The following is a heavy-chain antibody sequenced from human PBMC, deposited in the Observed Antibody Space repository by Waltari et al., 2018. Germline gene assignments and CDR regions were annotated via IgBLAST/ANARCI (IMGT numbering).Heavy chain of an antibody. CDR2: SSGSGIST. CDR3: AKVTAVDVVGASALDY. J-gene: IGHJ4*02. V-gene: IGHV3-23*01. D-gene: IGHD1-26*01. Sequence: EVQLLKSGGGLVQPGGSLRLSCAASGFTFSSYAMSWVRQAPGNGLEWVSTSSGSGISTYYADSVKGRFTISRDNSKNTLYLQMNSLRAEDTAVYYCAKVTAVDVVGASALDYWGQGTLVTVSS. CDR1: GFTFSSYA.